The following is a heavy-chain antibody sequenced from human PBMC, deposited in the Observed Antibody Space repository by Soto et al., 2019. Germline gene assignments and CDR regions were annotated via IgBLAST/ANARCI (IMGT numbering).Heavy chain of an antibody. CDR2: INPNSGGK. D-gene: IGHD3-22*01. CDR3: ARVVPAYSDDSSVPYLDY. CDR1: RSTFTGSY. Sequence: ASFRVSCKASRSTFTGSYMHWVRHPPGQGVEWLGWINPNSGGKNYAQKFQGRVTMTRDTSISTAYTELSRMRSDETAGSDGARVVPAYSDDSSVPYLDYWGQGTLGTVSS. V-gene: IGHV1-2*02. J-gene: IGHJ4*02.